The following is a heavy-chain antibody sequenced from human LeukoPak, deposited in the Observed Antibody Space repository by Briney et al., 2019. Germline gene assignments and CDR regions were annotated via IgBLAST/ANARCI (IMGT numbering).Heavy chain of an antibody. CDR2: IYYSGST. V-gene: IGHV4-31*03. CDR3: ARDVPAGILDI. D-gene: IGHD2-2*01. J-gene: IGHJ3*02. Sequence: SETLSLTCTVSGGSISSGGYYWSWIRQHPGKGLEWVGYIYYSGSTYYNPSLKSRVTISVDTSKNQFSLKLSSVIAADTAVYYCARDVPAGILDIWGQGTMVTVSS. CDR1: GGSISSGGYY.